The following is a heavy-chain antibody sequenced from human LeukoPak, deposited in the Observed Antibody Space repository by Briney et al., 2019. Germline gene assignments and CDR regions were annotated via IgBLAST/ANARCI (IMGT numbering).Heavy chain of an antibody. CDR1: DVSISNYY. Sequence: PSETLSLTCTVSDVSISNYYWSWIRQPPGKGLEWIGSIYYSGSTNYSPSLRSRVTISVDTSKNQFSLKVSSVTAADTAVYYCAREVGTYYYDSSGPNDAFDIWGQGTMVTVSS. J-gene: IGHJ3*02. CDR3: AREVGTYYYDSSGPNDAFDI. D-gene: IGHD3-22*01. CDR2: IYYSGST. V-gene: IGHV4-59*12.